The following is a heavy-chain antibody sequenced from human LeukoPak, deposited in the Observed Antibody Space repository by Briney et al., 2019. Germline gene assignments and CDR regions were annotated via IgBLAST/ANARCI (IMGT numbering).Heavy chain of an antibody. CDR2: INPNSGGT. Sequence: ASVKVSCKASGYTFTGYYMHWVRQAPGQGLEWMGWINPNSGGTNYAQKFQGRVTMTRDTSISTAYMELSRLRSDDTAVYYCERDHYYDSSGYGWFDPWGQGTLVTVPS. CDR1: GYTFTGYY. D-gene: IGHD3-22*01. V-gene: IGHV1-2*02. CDR3: ERDHYYDSSGYGWFDP. J-gene: IGHJ5*02.